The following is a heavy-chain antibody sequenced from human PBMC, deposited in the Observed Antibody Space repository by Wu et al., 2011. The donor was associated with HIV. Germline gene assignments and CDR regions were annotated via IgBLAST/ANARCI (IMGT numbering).Heavy chain of an antibody. Sequence: QVQLVQSGAAVKKPGSSVKVSCKASGGTFNSYGITWVRQAPGQGLEWMGGIIPIFGTANYAQMFQGRVTITADKSTSTAYMELSSLRSEDTAMYYCARDFGGDGDSWGQGTLVTVSS. J-gene: IGHJ4*02. D-gene: IGHD2-21*01. V-gene: IGHV1-69*14. CDR1: GGTFNSYG. CDR2: IIPIFGTA. CDR3: ARDFGGDGDS.